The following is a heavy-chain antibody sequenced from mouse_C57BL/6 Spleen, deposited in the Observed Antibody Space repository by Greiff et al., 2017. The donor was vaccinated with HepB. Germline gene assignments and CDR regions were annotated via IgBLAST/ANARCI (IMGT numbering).Heavy chain of an antibody. CDR3: ARRVYGSLDY. Sequence: QVQLKQPGAELVKPGASVKLSCKASGYTFTSYWMHWVKQRPGQGLEWIGMIHPNSGSTNYNEKFKSKATLTVDKSSSTAYMQLSSLTSEDSAVYYCARRVYGSLDYWGQGTTLTVSS. CDR1: GYTFTSYW. CDR2: IHPNSGST. J-gene: IGHJ2*01. V-gene: IGHV1-64*01. D-gene: IGHD1-1*01.